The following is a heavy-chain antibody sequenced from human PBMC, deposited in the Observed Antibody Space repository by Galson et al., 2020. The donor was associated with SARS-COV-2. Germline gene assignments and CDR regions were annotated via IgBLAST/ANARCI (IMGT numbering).Heavy chain of an antibody. CDR1: GFTFSSYS. CDR2: ISSGSLYI. V-gene: IGHV3-21*01. Sequence: NSGGSLRLSCAASGFTFSSYSMNWVRQAPGKGLEWVASISSGSLYIYYAHSVKGRFTISRDDAKNSVYLQMNSLRVEDTAVYYCARVQATTGYWGQGTLVTVSS. J-gene: IGHJ4*02. CDR3: ARVQATTGY. D-gene: IGHD2-8*02.